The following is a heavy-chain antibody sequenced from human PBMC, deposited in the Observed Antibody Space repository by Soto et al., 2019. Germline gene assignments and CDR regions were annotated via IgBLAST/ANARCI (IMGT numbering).Heavy chain of an antibody. J-gene: IGHJ6*02. V-gene: IGHV4-59*12. CDR3: ARVCNWNVGLLGHYQHYGMDV. CDR1: GGSISNYY. CDR2: MYYSGST. D-gene: IGHD1-20*01. Sequence: PSETLSLTCTVSGGSISNYYCSWIRQPPGKGLEWIGYMYYSGSTNYNPSLKSRVTISVDTSKNQFSLKLSSVTAADTAVYYCARVCNWNVGLLGHYQHYGMDVRGQATTVTVSS.